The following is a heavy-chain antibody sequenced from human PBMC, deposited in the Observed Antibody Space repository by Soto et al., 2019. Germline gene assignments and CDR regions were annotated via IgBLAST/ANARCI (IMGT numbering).Heavy chain of an antibody. CDR2: IWYDGSLQ. V-gene: IGHV3-33*08. D-gene: IGHD5-12*01. CDR1: GFTLSSYA. J-gene: IGHJ6*02. Sequence: VQLLESGGGLVQPGGSLRLSCAVSGFTLSSYAMTWVRQAPGKGLEWVAIIWYDGSLQYYAAAVKGRFTISRDNSKNTLYLEMNSLRAEDTAVYYCANLWGDGYNLGQDYNGMDVWGQGTTVIVSS. CDR3: ANLWGDGYNLGQDYNGMDV.